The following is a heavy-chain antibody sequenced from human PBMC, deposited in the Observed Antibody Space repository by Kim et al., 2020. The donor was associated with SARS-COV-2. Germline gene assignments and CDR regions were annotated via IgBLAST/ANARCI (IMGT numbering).Heavy chain of an antibody. Sequence: SETLSLTCTVSGGSVSSGSYYWSWIRQPPGKGLEWIGYIYYSGSTNYNPSLKSRVTISVDTSKNQFSLKLSSVTAADTAVYYCAGYTAMVTTALFDYWGQGTLVTVSS. CDR1: GGSVSSGSYY. CDR2: IYYSGST. CDR3: AGYTAMVTTALFDY. J-gene: IGHJ4*02. D-gene: IGHD5-18*01. V-gene: IGHV4-61*01.